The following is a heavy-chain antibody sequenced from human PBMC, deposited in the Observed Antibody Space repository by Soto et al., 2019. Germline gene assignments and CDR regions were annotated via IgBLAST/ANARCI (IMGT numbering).Heavy chain of an antibody. CDR1: GFIFDSDW. J-gene: IGHJ4*02. V-gene: IGHV3-74*01. D-gene: IGHD3-10*01. CDR2: INTDGTDT. CDR3: TRERRGPHPYFAF. Sequence: SLRLSCAASGFIFDSDWLHWVRQPPGKGLEWVSRINTDGTDTSYADSVTGRFTISRDNARNTLYLQMNNLRAEDTAMYYCTRERRGPHPYFAFGGKGTVVPVSS.